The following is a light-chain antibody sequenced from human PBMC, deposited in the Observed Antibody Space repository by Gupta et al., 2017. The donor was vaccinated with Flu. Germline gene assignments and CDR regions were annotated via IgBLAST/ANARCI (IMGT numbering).Light chain of an antibody. J-gene: IGKJ1*01. Sequence: EIVMTQSPATLSVSPGERATISCRASQSVSSNLAWYQQKPGQAPRLLIYGASPRATGIPARFSGSGSGTEFTLTISSLQSEDFAVYYCQQYNNWPQTFGQGTKVEIK. CDR1: QSVSSN. V-gene: IGKV3-15*01. CDR2: GAS. CDR3: QQYNNWPQT.